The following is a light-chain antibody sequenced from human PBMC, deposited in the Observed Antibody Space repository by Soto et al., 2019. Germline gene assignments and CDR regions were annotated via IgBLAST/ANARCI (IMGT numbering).Light chain of an antibody. J-gene: IGKJ2*01. CDR2: DAS. V-gene: IGKV3-11*01. CDR1: RRVTSN. CDR3: QQRSNWPYT. Sequence: EMVWTQFPAPLSLPPGEKSTPSCRPIRRVTSNLACYQQKPGQAPRLLIYDASNRATGIPARFSGSGSGTDFTLTISSLEPEDFAVYYCQQRSNWPYTFGQGTKLEIK.